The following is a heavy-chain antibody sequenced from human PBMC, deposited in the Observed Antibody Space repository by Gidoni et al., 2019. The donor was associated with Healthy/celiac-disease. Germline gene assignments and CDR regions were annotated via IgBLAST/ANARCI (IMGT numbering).Heavy chain of an antibody. D-gene: IGHD4-17*01. J-gene: IGHJ3*02. CDR2: IMPNFGTT. V-gene: IGHV1-69*01. CDR3: ASPLTTVTTFDALDI. Sequence: QAQLVQSGAEVKKPGSSVTVPCKASGVSFSSYAIRWVRQAPGQEQEWMGGIMPNFGTTNYSQEFRSRVTITADESTSAAYMGWSSLRPEDTAVYYCASPLTTVTTFDALDIWGQGTMVTVSS. CDR1: GVSFSSYA.